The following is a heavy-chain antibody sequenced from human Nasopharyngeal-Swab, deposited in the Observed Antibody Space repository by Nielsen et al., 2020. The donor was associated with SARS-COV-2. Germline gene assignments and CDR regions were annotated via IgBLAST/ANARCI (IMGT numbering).Heavy chain of an antibody. CDR2: TRSKANSYTT. V-gene: IGHV3-72*01. Sequence: VRQAPGKGLEWVGRTRSKANSYTTEYAASVKGRFTISRDDSKNSLYLQMNSLKTEDTAVYYCARDGVAGTDYYYMDVWGKGTTVTVSS. CDR3: ARDGVAGTDYYYMDV. J-gene: IGHJ6*03. D-gene: IGHD6-19*01.